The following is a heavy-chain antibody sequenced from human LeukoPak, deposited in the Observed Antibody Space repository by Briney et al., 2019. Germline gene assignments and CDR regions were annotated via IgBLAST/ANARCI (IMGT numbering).Heavy chain of an antibody. CDR2: IRYDGSNK. J-gene: IGHJ4*02. Sequence: PGGSLRLSCAASGFTFSSYGMHWVRQAPGKGLEWVAFIRYDGSNKYYADSVKGRFTISRDNSKNTLYLQMNSLRAEDTAVYYCAKVLRYFDWLSSFDYWGQGTLVTVSS. CDR1: GFTFSSYG. CDR3: AKVLRYFDWLSSFDY. D-gene: IGHD3-9*01. V-gene: IGHV3-30*02.